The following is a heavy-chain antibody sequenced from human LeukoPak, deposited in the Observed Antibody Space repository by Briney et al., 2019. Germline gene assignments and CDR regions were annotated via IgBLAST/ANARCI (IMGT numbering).Heavy chain of an antibody. CDR2: INPNSGGT. CDR3: ARAPRRPVSGSYFYLDL. Sequence: GASVKVSCKTSGYTFTGYYMHWVRQAPGQGLEWMGWINPNSGGTNYAQKIQGRVTMTSDTSISSAYMELSRLRSDDTAIYYCARAPRRPVSGSYFYLDLWGPGTLVTVSS. CDR1: GYTFTGYY. D-gene: IGHD6-19*01. V-gene: IGHV1-2*02. J-gene: IGHJ2*01.